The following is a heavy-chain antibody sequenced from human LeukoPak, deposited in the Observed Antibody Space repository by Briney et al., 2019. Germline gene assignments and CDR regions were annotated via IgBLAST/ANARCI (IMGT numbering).Heavy chain of an antibody. Sequence: SVTVSCKASRGTFSSYAISWVRQAPGQGLEWMGGIIPIFGTANYAQKFQGRVTITADKSTSTAYMELSSLRSEDTAVYYCARGGGSILTGYYTFGYWGQGTLVTVSS. CDR3: ARGGGSILTGYYTFGY. CDR2: IIPIFGTA. D-gene: IGHD3-9*01. CDR1: RGTFSSYA. V-gene: IGHV1-69*06. J-gene: IGHJ4*02.